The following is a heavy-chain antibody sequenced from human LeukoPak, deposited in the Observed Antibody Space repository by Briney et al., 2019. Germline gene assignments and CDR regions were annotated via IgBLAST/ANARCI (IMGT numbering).Heavy chain of an antibody. J-gene: IGHJ4*02. Sequence: GASVKVSCKASGYTFTGYYMHWARQAPGQGLEWMGWISPNSGVTNYAQKFQGRVTMTRDTSISTAYMELSRLTSDDTAVYYCATVYVSGIYNYWGQGTLVTVSS. D-gene: IGHD3-10*01. CDR1: GYTFTGYY. CDR2: ISPNSGVT. CDR3: ATVYVSGIYNY. V-gene: IGHV1-2*02.